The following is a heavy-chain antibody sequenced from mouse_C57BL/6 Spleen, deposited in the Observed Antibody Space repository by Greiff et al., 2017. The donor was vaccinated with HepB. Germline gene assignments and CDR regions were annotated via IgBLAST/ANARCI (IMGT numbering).Heavy chain of an antibody. J-gene: IGHJ1*03. CDR1: GYTFTSYD. CDR3: ARESFITTVVEWYFDV. Sequence: QVQLQQSGPELVKPGASVKLSCKASGYTFTSYDINWVKQRPGQGLEWIGWIYPRDGSTKYNEKFKGKATLTVDTSSSTAYMELHSLTSEDSAVYFCARESFITTVVEWYFDVWGTGTTVTVSS. V-gene: IGHV1-85*01. D-gene: IGHD1-1*01. CDR2: IYPRDGST.